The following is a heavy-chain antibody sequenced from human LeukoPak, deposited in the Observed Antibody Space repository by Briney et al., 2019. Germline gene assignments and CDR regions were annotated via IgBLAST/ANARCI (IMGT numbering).Heavy chain of an antibody. CDR3: ARGHYGDVVGWYWFVP. V-gene: IGHV1-18*01. CDR1: GYTFTSYG. D-gene: IGHD4-17*01. Sequence: GASVKVSCKASGYTFTSYGISWVRQAPGQGLEWLGWISAYNGNTNYAQKLQGRVTMTTDTSTSTAYMELRSLRSDDTAVYYCARGHYGDVVGWYWFVPCGQGTLVTVSS. CDR2: ISAYNGNT. J-gene: IGHJ5*02.